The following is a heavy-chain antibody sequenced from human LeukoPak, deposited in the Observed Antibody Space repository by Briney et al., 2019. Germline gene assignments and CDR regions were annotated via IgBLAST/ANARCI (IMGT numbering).Heavy chain of an antibody. D-gene: IGHD3-3*01. Sequence: PGGPLRLSCAASGFTFSSYAMSWVRQAPGKGLEWVSAISGSGGSTYYADSVKGRFTISRDNSKNTLYLQMNSLRAEDTAVYYCAKAHDFWSGYYYYYYYGMDVWGQGTTVTVSS. J-gene: IGHJ6*02. CDR3: AKAHDFWSGYYYYYYYGMDV. V-gene: IGHV3-23*01. CDR1: GFTFSSYA. CDR2: ISGSGGST.